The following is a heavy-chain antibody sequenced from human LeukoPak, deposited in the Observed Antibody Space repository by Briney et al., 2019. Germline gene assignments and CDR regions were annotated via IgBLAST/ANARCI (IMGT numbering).Heavy chain of an antibody. CDR3: AREVRIAVANTAGNWFDP. CDR1: GFTFSEYY. Sequence: GGSLRLSCAASGFTFSEYYMSCIRQAPRKGLEWVSCVSSISSYTNYADSVKGRFTISRDNAKNSLYLQLNSLRAEDTAVYYCAREVRIAVANTAGNWFDPWGQGTLVTVSS. V-gene: IGHV3-11*05. J-gene: IGHJ5*02. CDR2: VSSISSYT. D-gene: IGHD6-19*01.